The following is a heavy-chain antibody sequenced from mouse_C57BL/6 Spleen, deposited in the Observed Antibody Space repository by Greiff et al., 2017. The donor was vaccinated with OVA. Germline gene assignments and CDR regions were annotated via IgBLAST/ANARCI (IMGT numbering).Heavy chain of an antibody. Sequence: EVMLVESGGGLVKPGGSLKLSCAASGFTFSSYAMSWVRQTPEKRLEWVATISDGGSYTYYPDNVKGRFTISRDNAKNNLYLQMSHLKSEDTAMYYCARDRNYYYFDYWGQGTTLTVSS. J-gene: IGHJ2*01. D-gene: IGHD2-1*01. V-gene: IGHV5-4*01. CDR1: GFTFSSYA. CDR3: ARDRNYYYFDY. CDR2: ISDGGSYT.